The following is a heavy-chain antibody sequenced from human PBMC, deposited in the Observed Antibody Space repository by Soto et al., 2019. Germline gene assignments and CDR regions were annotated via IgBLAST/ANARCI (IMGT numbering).Heavy chain of an antibody. CDR3: ARDLGYSSSWYLGDYYYGMDV. J-gene: IGHJ6*02. CDR1: GFTFSSYA. CDR2: ISYDGSNK. D-gene: IGHD6-13*01. Sequence: PGGSLRLSCAASGFTFSSYAMHWVRQAPGKGLEWVAVISYDGSNKYYADSVKGRFTISRDNSKNTLYLQMNSLRAEDTAVYYCARDLGYSSSWYLGDYYYGMDVWGQGTTVTVSS. V-gene: IGHV3-30-3*01.